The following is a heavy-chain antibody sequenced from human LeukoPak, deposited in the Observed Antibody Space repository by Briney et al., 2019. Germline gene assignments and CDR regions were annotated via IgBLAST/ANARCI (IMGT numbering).Heavy chain of an antibody. Sequence: GGSLRPSFPASGFTFSSYAMSWVRQAPGKGLEWVSAISGSGGSTYYADSVKGRFTISRDNSKNSLYLQMNSLRAEDTAVYYCAKEYCIGGSCYLGEFDYWGQGTLVTVSS. CDR3: AKEYCIGGSCYLGEFDY. D-gene: IGHD2-15*01. CDR2: ISGSGGST. J-gene: IGHJ4*02. V-gene: IGHV3-23*01. CDR1: GFTFSSYA.